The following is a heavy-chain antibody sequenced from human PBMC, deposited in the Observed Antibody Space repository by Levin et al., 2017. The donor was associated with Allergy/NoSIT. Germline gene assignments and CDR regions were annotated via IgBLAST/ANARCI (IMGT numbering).Heavy chain of an antibody. CDR3: ARDREYYYGSGSYSD. J-gene: IGHJ4*02. Sequence: GESLKISCAASGFTFSSYSMNWVRQAPGKGLEWVSYISSSSSTIYYADSVKGRFTISRDNAKNSLYLQMNSLRDEDTAVYYCARDREYYYGSGSYSDWGQGTLVTVSS. V-gene: IGHV3-48*02. CDR2: ISSSSSTI. CDR1: GFTFSSYS. D-gene: IGHD3-10*01.